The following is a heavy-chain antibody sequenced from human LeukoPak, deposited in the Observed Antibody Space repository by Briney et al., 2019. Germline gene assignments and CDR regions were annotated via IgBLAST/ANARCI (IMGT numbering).Heavy chain of an antibody. CDR3: AKVWGLLDY. V-gene: IGHV3-23*01. J-gene: IGHJ4*02. CDR1: GFTFRRYD. CDR2: ISGSGGST. Sequence: GGSLRLSCAASGFTFRRYDMRWVRQAPGKGREGGSDISGSGGSTEYADSVKGRFTISRDNSKNTLYLQMNSLRAEDTAVYYCAKVWGLLDYWGQGTLVTVSS. D-gene: IGHD7-27*01.